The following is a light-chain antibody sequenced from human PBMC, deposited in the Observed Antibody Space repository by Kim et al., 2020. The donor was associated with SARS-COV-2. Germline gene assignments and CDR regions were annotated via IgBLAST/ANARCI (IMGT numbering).Light chain of an antibody. V-gene: IGKV2-28*01. Sequence: EPASNTCRSSQSLLHSNGYNYLDWYLQKPGQSPQLLIYLGSNRASGVPDRFSGSGSGTDFTLKISRVEAEDVGVYYCMQALQTPPTFGQGTKLEI. CDR2: LGS. J-gene: IGKJ2*01. CDR1: QSLLHSNGYNY. CDR3: MQALQTPPT.